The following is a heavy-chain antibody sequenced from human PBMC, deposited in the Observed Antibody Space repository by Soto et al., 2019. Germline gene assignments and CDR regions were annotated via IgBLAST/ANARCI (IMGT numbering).Heavy chain of an antibody. CDR2: IYYRGST. CDR3: GRDWLSKRESFLPYGMDV. V-gene: IGHV4-30-4*01. Sequence: PSESMSLACTVCGGSISSGDYYGSWIRQPPGKGLEWIGYIYYRGSTYYNPSLKSRVTISVDTSKIQFSLLLSSVSAADTPVYYCGRDWLSKRESFLPYGMDVGGQGRTFTVSS. D-gene: IGHD5-12*01. J-gene: IGHJ6*02. CDR1: GGSISSGDYY.